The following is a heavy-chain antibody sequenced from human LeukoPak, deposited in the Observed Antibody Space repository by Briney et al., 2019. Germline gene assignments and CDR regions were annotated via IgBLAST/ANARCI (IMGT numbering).Heavy chain of an antibody. Sequence: SETLPLTCTVSGGSISRSSYYWGWIRQPPGKGLEWIGSIYYSGSTYYNPSLKSRVTISVDTSKNQFSLKLSSVTAADTAVFYCARRPYCSGGSCYLFDSWGQGTLVTVSS. CDR1: GGSISRSSYY. J-gene: IGHJ4*02. V-gene: IGHV4-39*01. CDR3: ARRPYCSGGSCYLFDS. CDR2: IYYSGST. D-gene: IGHD2-15*01.